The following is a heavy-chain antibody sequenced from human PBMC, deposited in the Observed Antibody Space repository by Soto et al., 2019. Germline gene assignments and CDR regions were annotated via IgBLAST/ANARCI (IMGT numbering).Heavy chain of an antibody. Sequence: SETLSLTCTVSGGSISSNSYYWGWIRQPPGKGLEWIGCIHYSGSTYYNPSLRSRVTSSVDTSKNQFSLKVSSVTAADTAVYYCARRLFSSTWPSYFDYWGQGTLVTVSS. CDR2: IHYSGST. CDR1: GGSISSNSYY. CDR3: ARRLFSSTWPSYFDY. D-gene: IGHD6-13*01. J-gene: IGHJ4*02. V-gene: IGHV4-39*01.